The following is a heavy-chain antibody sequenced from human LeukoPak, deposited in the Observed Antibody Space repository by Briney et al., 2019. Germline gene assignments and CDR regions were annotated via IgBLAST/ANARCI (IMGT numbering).Heavy chain of an antibody. CDR3: AAGPGLGYCSGGSCYYFDY. J-gene: IGHJ4*02. D-gene: IGHD2-15*01. Sequence: GESLKISCKGPGYSFTSYWIGWVRQMPGKGLEWMGIIYPGDSDTRYSPSFQGQVTISADKSISTAYLQWSSLKASDTAMYYCAAGPGLGYCSGGSCYYFDYWGQGTLVTVSS. V-gene: IGHV5-51*01. CDR1: GYSFTSYW. CDR2: IYPGDSDT.